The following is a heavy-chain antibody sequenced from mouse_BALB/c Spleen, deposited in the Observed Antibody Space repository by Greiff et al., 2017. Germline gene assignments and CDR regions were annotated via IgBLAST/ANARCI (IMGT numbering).Heavy chain of an antibody. CDR2: ILPGSGST. Sequence: VQGVESGAELMKPGASVKISCKATGYTFSSYWIEWVKQRPGHGLEWIGEILPGSGSTNYNEKFKGKATFTADTSSNTAYMQLSSLTSEDSAVYYCASLYYGNPWFAYWGQGTLVTVSA. CDR1: GYTFSSYW. J-gene: IGHJ3*01. D-gene: IGHD2-1*01. CDR3: ASLYYGNPWFAY. V-gene: IGHV1-9*01.